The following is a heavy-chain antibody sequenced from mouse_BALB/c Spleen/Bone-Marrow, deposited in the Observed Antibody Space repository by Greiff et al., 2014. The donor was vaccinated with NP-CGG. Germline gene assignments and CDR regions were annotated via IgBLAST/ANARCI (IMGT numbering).Heavy chain of an antibody. CDR2: VYPGSDTA. CDR1: GYTFTNFW. Sequence: LQQSGSELVRPGASVKLSCKASGYTFTNFWMHWVRQRPGQGLEWIGNVYPGSDTANYDEKFKSKATLTVDTSSSTAHMQLSSLTSEDSAVYYCTRSLYYYPAYWGQGTLSLSLQ. D-gene: IGHD1-1*01. CDR3: TRSLYYYPAY. V-gene: IGHV1S22*01. J-gene: IGHJ3*01.